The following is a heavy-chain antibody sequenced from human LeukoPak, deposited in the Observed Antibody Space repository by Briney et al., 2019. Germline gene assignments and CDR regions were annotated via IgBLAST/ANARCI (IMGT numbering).Heavy chain of an antibody. CDR2: ITTSGSTI. CDR1: GFTFSDSY. D-gene: IGHD6-13*01. J-gene: IGHJ4*02. V-gene: IGHV3-11*04. Sequence: PGGSLRLSCAASGFTFSDSYMTWIRQAPGKGLEWVSYITTSGSTIYSDSLKGGFAISRNNDNNSLYLQMNSLRAEDTAVYYCAREDNSNWYIDYWGQGTPVTVFS. CDR3: AREDNSNWYIDY.